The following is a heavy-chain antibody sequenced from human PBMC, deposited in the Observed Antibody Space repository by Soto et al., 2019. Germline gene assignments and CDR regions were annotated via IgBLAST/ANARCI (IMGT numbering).Heavy chain of an antibody. CDR3: ARLNPIVVVPAAILGGWFDP. CDR1: GYXFTSYS. Sequence: EXLKIYCKCSGYXFTSYSPVWVRHMPGKGLELMGIIYPGDSDTRYSPSFQGQVTISADKSISTAYLQWSSLKASDNPMYHCARLNPIVVVPAAILGGWFDPWGQGTLVTVSS. J-gene: IGHJ5*02. V-gene: IGHV5-51*01. D-gene: IGHD2-2*02. CDR2: IYPGDSDT.